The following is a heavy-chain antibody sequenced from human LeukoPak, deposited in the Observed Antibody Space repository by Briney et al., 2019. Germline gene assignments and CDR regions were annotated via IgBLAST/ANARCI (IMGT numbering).Heavy chain of an antibody. V-gene: IGHV1-69*04. J-gene: IGHJ6*03. Sequence: ASVTVSCKASGGTFSSYAISWVRQAPGQGLEWMGRIIPILGIANYAQKFQGRVTITADKSTSTDYMDLRSLRSEDTAAYFCAREERGGLSGSLGCLFASYYTYYYMDVWGRGTTVTVSS. CDR2: IIPILGIA. CDR3: AREERGGLSGSLGCLFASYYTYYYMDV. CDR1: GGTFSSYA. D-gene: IGHD1-26*01.